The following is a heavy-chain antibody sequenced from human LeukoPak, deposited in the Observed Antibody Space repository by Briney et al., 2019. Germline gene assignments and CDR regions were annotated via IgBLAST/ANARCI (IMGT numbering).Heavy chain of an antibody. CDR1: GGSINSYW. J-gene: IGHJ4*02. D-gene: IGHD3-16*02. CDR3: ARAGYTISSYRFDY. V-gene: IGHV4-4*07. Sequence: PPETLSLNCSVSGGSINSYWWSWIRQPAGKGLEFIGRIYTTGRTNYNPSLKSRVSMSVDTSKNKFSLELRSVTAADTAVYFCARAGYTISSYRFDYWGQGALVTVSS. CDR2: IYTTGRT.